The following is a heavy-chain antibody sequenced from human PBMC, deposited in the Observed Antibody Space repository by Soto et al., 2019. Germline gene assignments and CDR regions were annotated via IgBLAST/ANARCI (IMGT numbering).Heavy chain of an antibody. CDR1: GGSISSGGYY. J-gene: IGHJ5*02. D-gene: IGHD3-10*01. CDR2: IYYSGST. CDR3: ARVNPITMVRGVIIHPGWFDP. V-gene: IGHV4-31*03. Sequence: TSETLSLTCTVSGGSISSGGYYWSWIRQHPGKGLEWIGYIYYSGSTYYNPSLKSRVTISVDTSKNQFSLKLSSVTAADTAVYYCARVNPITMVRGVIIHPGWFDPWGQGTLVTVSS.